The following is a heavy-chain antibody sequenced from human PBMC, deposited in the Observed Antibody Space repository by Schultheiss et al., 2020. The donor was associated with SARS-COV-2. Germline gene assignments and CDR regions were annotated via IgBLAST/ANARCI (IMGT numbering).Heavy chain of an antibody. D-gene: IGHD4-11*01. V-gene: IGHV4-39*07. CDR2: IYYSGST. CDR1: GGSIRSSSYY. Sequence: SQTLSLTCTVSGGSIRSSSYYWGWIRQPPGKGLEWIGSIYYSGSTYYNPSLKSRVTISVDTSKNQFSLKLSSVTAADTAVYYCARDSPIDYIAAFDIWGQGTMVTVAS. J-gene: IGHJ3*02. CDR3: ARDSPIDYIAAFDI.